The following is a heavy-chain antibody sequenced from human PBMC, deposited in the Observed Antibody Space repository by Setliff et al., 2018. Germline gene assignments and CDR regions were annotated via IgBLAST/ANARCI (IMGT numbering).Heavy chain of an antibody. J-gene: IGHJ4*02. Sequence: GSLRLSCAASGFTFSGYYMQWVRQAPGKGLEWLSNIHSGSTNYNPSLKSRVTISMDTSKNQFSLKVSSVTAADTAVYYCARSFSRREKFLLDYWGQGALVTVSS. CDR3: ARSFSRREKFLLDY. CDR2: NIHSGST. V-gene: IGHV4-34*12. CDR1: GFTFSGYY.